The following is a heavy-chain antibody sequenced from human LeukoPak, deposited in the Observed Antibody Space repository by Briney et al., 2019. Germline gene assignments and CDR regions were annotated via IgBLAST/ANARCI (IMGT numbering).Heavy chain of an antibody. Sequence: PSETLSLTCTVSGGSISSYYWSWIRQPPGKGLEWIGYIYYSGSTNYNPSLKSRVTISVDTSKNQFSLKLSSVTAADTAVYYCARDLLSGSGHYYMDVWGKGTTVTVSS. CDR2: IYYSGST. D-gene: IGHD3-10*01. J-gene: IGHJ6*03. CDR1: GGSISSYY. CDR3: ARDLLSGSGHYYMDV. V-gene: IGHV4-59*01.